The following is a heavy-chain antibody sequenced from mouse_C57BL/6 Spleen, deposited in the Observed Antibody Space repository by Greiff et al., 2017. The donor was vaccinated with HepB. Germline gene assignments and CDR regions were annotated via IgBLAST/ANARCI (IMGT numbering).Heavy chain of an antibody. Sequence: QVQLQQPGAELVMPGASVKLSCKASGYTFTSYWMHWVKQRPGQGLEWIGEIDPSDSYTNYNQQFKGKSTLTVDKSSSTAYMQLSSLTSEDSAVYYCARRGPLGYDYWYFDVWGTGTTVTVSS. D-gene: IGHD2-3*01. CDR3: ARRGPLGYDYWYFDV. J-gene: IGHJ1*03. CDR1: GYTFTSYW. CDR2: IDPSDSYT. V-gene: IGHV1-69*01.